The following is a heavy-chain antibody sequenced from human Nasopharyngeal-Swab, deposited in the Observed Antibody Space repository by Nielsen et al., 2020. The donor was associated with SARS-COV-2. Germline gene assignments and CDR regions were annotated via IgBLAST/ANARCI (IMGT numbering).Heavy chain of an antibody. V-gene: IGHV7-4-1*02. CDR1: GYTFTSYA. Sequence: ASVKVSCKASGYTFTSYAMNWVRQAPGQGLEWMGWINTNTGNPTYDQGFTGRFVFSLDTSVSTAYLQISSLKAEDTAVYYCARDRSWYLEDAFDIWGQGTVVTVSS. CDR3: ARDRSWYLEDAFDI. D-gene: IGHD6-13*01. CDR2: INTNTGNP. J-gene: IGHJ3*02.